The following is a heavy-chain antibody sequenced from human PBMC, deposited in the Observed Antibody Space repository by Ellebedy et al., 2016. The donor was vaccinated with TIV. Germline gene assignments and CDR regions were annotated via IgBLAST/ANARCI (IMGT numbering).Heavy chain of an antibody. CDR3: ARDEGVTKFDY. CDR2: ISSSGST. CDR1: GGSISIYY. Sequence: GSRRLSXAVSGGSISIYYWNWFRQPPGKRLEWIGDISSSGSTNYNPSLKSRVTISVDTSQNEFSLRLNDVIAADTAVYYCARDEGVTKFDYWGQGALVTVSS. D-gene: IGHD4-23*01. J-gene: IGHJ4*02. V-gene: IGHV4-59*01.